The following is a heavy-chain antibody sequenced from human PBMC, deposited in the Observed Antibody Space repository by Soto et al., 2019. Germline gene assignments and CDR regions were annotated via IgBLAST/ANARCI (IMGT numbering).Heavy chain of an antibody. CDR3: ARDIVVVVAASYYYSGMDV. J-gene: IGHJ6*02. D-gene: IGHD2-15*01. V-gene: IGHV1-3*01. Sequence: EASVKVSCKASGYTFTSYTMHWVRQAPGQRLEWMGWINAGNGNTKYSQKFQGRVTISRDTFASTAYMELSSLRSEDTAVYYCARDIVVVVAASYYYSGMDVWGQGTTVTVSS. CDR1: GYTFTSYT. CDR2: INAGNGNT.